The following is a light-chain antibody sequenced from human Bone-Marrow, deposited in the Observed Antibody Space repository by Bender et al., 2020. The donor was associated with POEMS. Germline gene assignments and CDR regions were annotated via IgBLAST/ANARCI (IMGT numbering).Light chain of an antibody. CDR2: RNN. V-gene: IGLV1-47*01. CDR1: SSNIGSDY. Sequence: QSVLTQPPSASGTPGQRVTISCSGSSSNIGSDYVYWYQQLPGTAPKLLIYRNNQRPSGVPDRFSGSKSGTSAFLDISGLRSEDKADYYCATWDDSLSGQVFGGGTKLTVL. J-gene: IGLJ3*02. CDR3: ATWDDSLSGQV.